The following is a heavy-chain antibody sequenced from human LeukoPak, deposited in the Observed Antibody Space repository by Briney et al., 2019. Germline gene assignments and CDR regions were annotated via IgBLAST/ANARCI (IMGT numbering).Heavy chain of an antibody. CDR2: ISSSGSTI. D-gene: IGHD3-10*02. CDR3: ARALSTMVGPDY. CDR1: GFTFSTYE. J-gene: IGHJ4*02. Sequence: PGGSLRLSCAASGFTFSTYEMTWVRQAPGKGLEWISHISSSGSTIDYADSVKGRFTISRDNAKNSLYLQMNSLRAEDTAVYYCARALSTMVGPDYWGQGTLVTVSS. V-gene: IGHV3-48*03.